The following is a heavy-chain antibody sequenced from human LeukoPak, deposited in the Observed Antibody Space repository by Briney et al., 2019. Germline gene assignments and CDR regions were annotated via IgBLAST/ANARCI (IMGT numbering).Heavy chain of an antibody. CDR1: GYTFTGYY. V-gene: IGHV1-2*04. CDR3: ARDPRPTGYSSSWYPKEYYYYGMDV. CDR2: INPNSGGT. D-gene: IGHD6-13*01. Sequence: GASVKVSCKASGYTFTGYYMHWVRQAPGQGLEWMGWINPNSGGTNYAQKFQGWVTMTRDTSISTAYIELSRLRSDDTAVYYCARDPRPTGYSSSWYPKEYYYYGMDVWGQGTTVTVSS. J-gene: IGHJ6*02.